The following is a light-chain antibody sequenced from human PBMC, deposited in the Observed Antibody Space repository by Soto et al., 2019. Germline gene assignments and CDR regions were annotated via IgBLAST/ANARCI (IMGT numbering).Light chain of an antibody. CDR3: QQYSRSPWT. V-gene: IGKV3-20*01. Sequence: EIVLTQSPGTLSLSPGERATLSCRASQSVSSIYLAWYQQKPGQAPRLLIYGASSRATGIPDRFSGSGSGTDFTLTINRLEPEDFAVYYCQQYSRSPWTFGQGTKVEIK. J-gene: IGKJ1*01. CDR1: QSVSSIY. CDR2: GAS.